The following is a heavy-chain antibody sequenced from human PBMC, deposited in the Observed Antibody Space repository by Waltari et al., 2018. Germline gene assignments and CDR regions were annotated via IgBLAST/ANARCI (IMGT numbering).Heavy chain of an antibody. D-gene: IGHD5-12*01. CDR1: GGSFSGSY. V-gene: IGHV4-34*01. J-gene: IGHJ6*02. CDR2: IKHSGST. CDR3: ARVVVAAYYGMDV. Sequence: QVQLQQWGAGLLKPSETLSLTCAAYGGSFSGSYWSWIRQPPGKGLEWIGEIKHSGSTNYNPSLKSRVTISVDTSKNQFSLKLSSVTAADTAVYYCARVVVAAYYGMDVWGQGTTVTVSS.